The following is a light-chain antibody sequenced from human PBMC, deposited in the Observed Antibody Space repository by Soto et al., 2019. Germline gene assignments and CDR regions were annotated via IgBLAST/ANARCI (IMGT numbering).Light chain of an antibody. Sequence: QSGLTQPASVSGCPGHSITISCTGTSSDVGGYNYVSWYQHHPGKAPKLIIYDVSNRPSGVSIRFSGSKSDNTASLTISGLQPEDEADYHCSSYTTSNTRQIVFGAGTKVTVL. CDR3: SSYTTSNTRQIV. V-gene: IGLV2-14*03. J-gene: IGLJ1*01. CDR2: DVS. CDR1: SSDVGGYNY.